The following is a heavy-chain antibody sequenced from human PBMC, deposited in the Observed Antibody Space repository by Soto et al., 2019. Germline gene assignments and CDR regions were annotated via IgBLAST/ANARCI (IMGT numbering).Heavy chain of an antibody. CDR2: IYSGGAT. J-gene: IGHJ4*02. CDR3: ARDESAGTSIRY. CDR1: VLSVSTSH. D-gene: IGHD2-2*01. V-gene: IGHV3-66*01. Sequence: GGSMRLSCAAAVLSVSTSHISWVPQAPGKGLEWVSVIYSGGATHYAVSVKGRLIISRDKSKNTVDLQMNSLRAEDTAMYFCARDESAGTSIRYWGQGIPVPVFS.